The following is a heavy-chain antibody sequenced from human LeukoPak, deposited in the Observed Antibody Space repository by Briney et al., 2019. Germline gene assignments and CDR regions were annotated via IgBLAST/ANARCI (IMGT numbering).Heavy chain of an antibody. V-gene: IGHV3-30*03. CDR2: ISYDGSNK. Sequence: GGSLRLSCAASGFTSSSYGMHWVRQAPGKGLEWVAVISYDGSNKYYADSVKGRFTISRDNSKNTLYLQMNSLRAEDTAVYYCARNILRYFDRGPYYYGMDVWGQGTTVTVSS. CDR1: GFTSSSYG. D-gene: IGHD3-9*01. CDR3: ARNILRYFDRGPYYYGMDV. J-gene: IGHJ6*02.